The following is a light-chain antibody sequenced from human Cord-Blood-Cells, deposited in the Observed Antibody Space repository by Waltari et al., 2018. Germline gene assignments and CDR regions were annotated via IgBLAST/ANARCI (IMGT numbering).Light chain of an antibody. V-gene: IGLV3-1*01. CDR3: QAWDSSTVV. CDR2: QDS. J-gene: IGLJ2*01. CDR1: KLGDTY. Sequence: SYELTQPPSVSVSPGQTASITCSGDKLGDTYACWYQQKPGQAPLLVIYQDSKRPSGIPERFSGSNSGNTATLTISGTQAMDEADYYCQAWDSSTVVFGGGTKLTVL.